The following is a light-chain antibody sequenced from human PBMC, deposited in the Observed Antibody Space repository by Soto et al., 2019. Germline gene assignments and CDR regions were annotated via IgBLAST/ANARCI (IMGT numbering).Light chain of an antibody. Sequence: IVLTQSPGTLSLSPWERATLSCRASQSVRGNLAWYQQRPGQSPRLLIYGASSRATGIPARFSGSGSGTEFTLSISSLQSEDFAVYYCQQYNNWPFITFGQGTRLEIK. CDR2: GAS. J-gene: IGKJ5*01. CDR1: QSVRGN. V-gene: IGKV3-15*01. CDR3: QQYNNWPFIT.